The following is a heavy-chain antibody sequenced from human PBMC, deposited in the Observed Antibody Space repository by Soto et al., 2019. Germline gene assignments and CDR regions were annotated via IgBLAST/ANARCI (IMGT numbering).Heavy chain of an antibody. J-gene: IGHJ4*02. Sequence: SETLSLTCTVSGGSISSSRCHWGWIRQPPGKGLEWIASIKYSGTTFYNPSLKSRVTISVDTSKNQFALKLSSVTAADTAVYYCARAQRSGFLVSWGEGILVTVYS. CDR2: IKYSGTT. D-gene: IGHD3-10*01. CDR3: ARAQRSGFLVS. V-gene: IGHV4-39*01. CDR1: GGSISSSRCH.